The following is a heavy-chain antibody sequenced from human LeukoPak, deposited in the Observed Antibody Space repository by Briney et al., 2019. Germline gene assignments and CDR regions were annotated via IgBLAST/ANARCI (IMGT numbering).Heavy chain of an antibody. Sequence: GGSLRLSCEASGFTFGNYAMNWIRQAPGKGLEWVSTISGTGSSTYYADSAKGRFTISRDNSKDTLFLQLNSLTAADTAMYFCAKASVAIPQYCNSWGQGTLVTVSS. V-gene: IGHV3-23*01. J-gene: IGHJ5*02. CDR3: AKASVAIPQYCNS. CDR2: ISGTGSST. CDR1: GFTFGNYA. D-gene: IGHD2-2*02.